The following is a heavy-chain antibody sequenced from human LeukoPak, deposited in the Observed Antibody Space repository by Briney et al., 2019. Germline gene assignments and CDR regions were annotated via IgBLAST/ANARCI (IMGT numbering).Heavy chain of an antibody. V-gene: IGHV4-59*01. CDR1: GGSISSYY. Sequence: SETLSLTCTVSGGSISSYYWSWIRQPPGKGLEWIGYIYYSGSTNYNPSLKSRVTISVDTSKNQFSLKLSSVTAADTAVYYCAGARWDIRLKGWFDPWGQGALVTVSS. J-gene: IGHJ5*02. CDR2: IYYSGST. CDR3: AGARWDIRLKGWFDP. D-gene: IGHD1-26*01.